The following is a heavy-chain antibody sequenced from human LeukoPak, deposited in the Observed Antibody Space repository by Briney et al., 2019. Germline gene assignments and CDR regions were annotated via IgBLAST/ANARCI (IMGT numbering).Heavy chain of an antibody. Sequence: SETLSLTCAVYGGSFSGYYWSWIRQPPGKGLEWIGEINHSGSTNYNPSLKSRVTISVDTSKNQFSLKLSSVTAADTAVYYCARDAFDIWGQGTMVTVSS. CDR2: INHSGST. CDR1: GGSFSGYY. V-gene: IGHV4-34*01. J-gene: IGHJ3*02. CDR3: ARDAFDI.